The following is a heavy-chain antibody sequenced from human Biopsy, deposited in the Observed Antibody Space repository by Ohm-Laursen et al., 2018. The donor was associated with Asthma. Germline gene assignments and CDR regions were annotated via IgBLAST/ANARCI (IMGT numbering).Heavy chain of an antibody. J-gene: IGHJ4*02. Sequence: TLSLTCAVYGGSFSSNYWSWIRQTPGKGLEWLGDTHHSGYTNYNPSLSSRLTLSVDTSKNQFSLRLSSVIAADTAVYYCAGFCSGGNCPDHWGQGTLVTASS. V-gene: IGHV4-34*01. CDR3: AGFCSGGNCPDH. D-gene: IGHD2-15*01. CDR1: GGSFSSNY. CDR2: THHSGYT.